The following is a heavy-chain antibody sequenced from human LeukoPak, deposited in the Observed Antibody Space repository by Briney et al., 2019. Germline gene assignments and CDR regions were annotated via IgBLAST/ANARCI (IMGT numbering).Heavy chain of an antibody. CDR1: GFTFSSYG. D-gene: IGHD3-16*01. V-gene: IGHV3-30*02. CDR3: AKQGGSYDYVWGSYCDY. Sequence: GGSLRLSCAASGFTFSSYGMHWVRQAPGKGLEWVAFIRYDGSNKYYADSVKGRFTISRDNSKNTLYLQMNSLRAEDTAVYYCAKQGGSYDYVWGSYCDYWGQGTLVTVSS. J-gene: IGHJ4*02. CDR2: IRYDGSNK.